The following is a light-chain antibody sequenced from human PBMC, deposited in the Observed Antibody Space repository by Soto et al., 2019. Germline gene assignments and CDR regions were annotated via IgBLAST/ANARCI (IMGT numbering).Light chain of an antibody. CDR1: QSVLYSSNNKNY. V-gene: IGKV4-1*01. Sequence: DIVMTQSPDSLAVSLGERPTINCKSSQSVLYSSNNKNYLAWYQQKPGQPPKLLIYWASTRESGVPDRFSGSGSGTDFTLTISSLQAEDVAVYYCQQYYSTPPMGTFGPGTKVDIK. CDR2: WAS. CDR3: QQYYSTPPMGT. J-gene: IGKJ3*01.